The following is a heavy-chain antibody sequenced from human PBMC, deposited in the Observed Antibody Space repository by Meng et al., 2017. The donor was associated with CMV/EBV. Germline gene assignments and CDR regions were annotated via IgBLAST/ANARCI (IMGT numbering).Heavy chain of an antibody. CDR3: ARALRFLESYDAFDI. J-gene: IGHJ3*02. CDR2: INQDGSGQ. V-gene: IGHV3-7*01. CDR1: GFTFSNYW. D-gene: IGHD3-3*01. Sequence: GESLKISCAASGFTFSNYWMSWVRQAPGKGLEWVAIINQDGSGQYYMDSVKGRFTISRDNGKNSLYLQMNSLRVGDTAVYHCARALRFLESYDAFDIWGQGTMVTVSS.